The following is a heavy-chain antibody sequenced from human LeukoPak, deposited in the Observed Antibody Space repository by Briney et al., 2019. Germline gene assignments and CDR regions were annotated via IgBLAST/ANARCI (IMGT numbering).Heavy chain of an antibody. CDR1: RGSFSSRPYY. D-gene: IGHD5-12*01. J-gene: IGHJ5*02. CDR3: ARVGPYIEVDP. CDR2: IYTGGDT. V-gene: IGHV4-61*02. Sequence: QTLSLTCTVSRGSFSSRPYYWSWIRQPAGKGLEGIGRIYTGGDTDYNPSLSSRVTISVDTSKNEFSLKLSALTASDTAIYYCARVGPYIEVDPWGQGTLVTVSS.